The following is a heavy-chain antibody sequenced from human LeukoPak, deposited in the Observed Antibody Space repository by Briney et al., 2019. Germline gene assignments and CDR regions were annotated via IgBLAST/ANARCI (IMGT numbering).Heavy chain of an antibody. CDR3: ARGSADRRYFDWLLPPGGNDFDY. CDR1: GRSFSGYY. D-gene: IGHD3-9*01. J-gene: IGHJ4*02. CDR2: INQSGST. Sequence: SETLYLTWAVQGRSFSGYYWSWSRQPPGKGLGWSGVINQSGSTNYKPTLRSGVTISVDTSKNQFFLKLSSVTAADTAVYYCARGSADRRYFDWLLPPGGNDFDYWGQGTLVTASS. V-gene: IGHV4-34*01.